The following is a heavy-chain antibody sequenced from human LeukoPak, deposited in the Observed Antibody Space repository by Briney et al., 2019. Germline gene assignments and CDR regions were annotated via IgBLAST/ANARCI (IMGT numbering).Heavy chain of an antibody. Sequence: GASVKVSCKASGYSFASYRISWLRQAPGQGLEWMGRIIPILGIANYAQKFQGRVTITADKSTSTAYMELSSLRSEDTAVYYCATRNPGYYDSSHDAFDIWGQGTMVTVSS. CDR3: ATRNPGYYDSSHDAFDI. CDR1: GYSFASYR. J-gene: IGHJ3*02. V-gene: IGHV1-69*10. CDR2: IIPILGIA. D-gene: IGHD3-22*01.